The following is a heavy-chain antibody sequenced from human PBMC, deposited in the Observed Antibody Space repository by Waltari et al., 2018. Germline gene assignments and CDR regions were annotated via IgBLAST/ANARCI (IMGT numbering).Heavy chain of an antibody. Sequence: QVQLVHSGSELKKPGASVKVSCKASGYIFSNYAMNWVRQAPGQGLEWMGWINTNTGNRTSAHGFTGRFVFSLDTSVSTAYLQISSLQAEDTSVYYCAKGIQLWCRGSWYFDDWGQGTLVTVSS. CDR2: INTNTGNR. CDR1: GYIFSNYA. D-gene: IGHD5-18*01. CDR3: AKGIQLWCRGSWYFDD. J-gene: IGHJ4*02. V-gene: IGHV7-4-1*02.